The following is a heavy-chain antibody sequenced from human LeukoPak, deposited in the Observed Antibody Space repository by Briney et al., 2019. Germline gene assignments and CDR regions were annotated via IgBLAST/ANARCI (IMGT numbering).Heavy chain of an antibody. CDR2: ISAYNGNT. Sequence: ASVKVSCKASGYTFTSYGISWVRQAPGQGLEWMGWISAYNGNTNYAQKLQGRVTMTTDTSTSTAYMELRSLRSDDTAVYYCARPRESVVVPAAALDYWGQGTLVTVSS. CDR1: GYTFTSYG. CDR3: ARPRESVVVPAAALDY. V-gene: IGHV1-18*01. D-gene: IGHD2-2*01. J-gene: IGHJ4*02.